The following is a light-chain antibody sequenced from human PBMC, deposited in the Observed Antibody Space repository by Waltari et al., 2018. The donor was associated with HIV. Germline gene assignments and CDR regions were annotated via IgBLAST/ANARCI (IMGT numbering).Light chain of an antibody. V-gene: IGLV2-8*01. CDR3: SSYAGSKNLV. CDR1: SSDVGGYNY. CDR2: EVN. J-gene: IGLJ3*02. Sequence: QSALTQPPSASGSPGQSVTISCTGTSSDVGGYNYVSWYQQYPGKAPKLIIYEVNKRPAGVPYRFSGSKSGNTASLTVSGLQGDDEADYYCSSYAGSKNLVLGGGTKLTVL.